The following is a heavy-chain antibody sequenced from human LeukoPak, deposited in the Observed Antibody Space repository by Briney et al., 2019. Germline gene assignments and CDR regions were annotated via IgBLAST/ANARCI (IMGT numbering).Heavy chain of an antibody. V-gene: IGHV3-23*01. CDR3: AKDGYSSGLDY. CDR1: GFTFSSYA. J-gene: IGHJ4*02. Sequence: PGGSLRLSCAASGFTFSSYAMSWVRQAPGKGLEWVSSISGSGNRTYYADSVKGRFTISRDNSKNTLYLQMNSLRAEDTAVYYCAKDGYSSGLDYWGQGALVTVSS. CDR2: ISGSGNRT. D-gene: IGHD6-19*01.